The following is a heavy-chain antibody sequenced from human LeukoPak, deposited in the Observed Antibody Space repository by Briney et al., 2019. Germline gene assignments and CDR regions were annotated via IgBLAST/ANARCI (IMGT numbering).Heavy chain of an antibody. Sequence: SETLSLTCAVSGYFISSGDEWGWIRQPPGKGLEWIGYIYYSGSTNYNPSLKSRVTISVDTSKNQFSLKLSSVTAADTAVYYCARSYYDSSGYYFNRFEPWGQGTLVTVSS. CDR1: GYFISSGDE. CDR2: IYYSGST. J-gene: IGHJ5*02. V-gene: IGHV4-61*08. D-gene: IGHD3-22*01. CDR3: ARSYYDSSGYYFNRFEP.